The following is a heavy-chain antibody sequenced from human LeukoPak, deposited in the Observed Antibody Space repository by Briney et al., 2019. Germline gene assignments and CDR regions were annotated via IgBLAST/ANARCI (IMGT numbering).Heavy chain of an antibody. CDR2: IKQDESEK. CDR3: AKDISVSGRNVMDN. V-gene: IGHV3-7*03. CDR1: GFTFSSYW. Sequence: PGGSLRLSCAASGFTFSSYWMSWVRQAPGKGLEWVANIKQDESEKYYVDSVKGRFTISRDNAKNSLHLQMSSLRGEDTAFYYCAKDISVSGRNVMDNWGQGTLVTVSS. J-gene: IGHJ4*02. D-gene: IGHD6-19*01.